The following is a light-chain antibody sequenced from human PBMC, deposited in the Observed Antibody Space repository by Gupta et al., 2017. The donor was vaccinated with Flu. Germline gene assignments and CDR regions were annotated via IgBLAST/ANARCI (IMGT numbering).Light chain of an antibody. CDR1: QDIGIS. CDR3: QKYNSVPIT. Sequence: GDRGTITCRASQDIGISLAWYQQKPGEVPKLLVHGVSTLHSGVPFRFSGSGSGTDFTLTISSLQPEDVATYYCQKYNSVPITFGQGTRLEIK. J-gene: IGKJ5*01. V-gene: IGKV1-27*01. CDR2: GVS.